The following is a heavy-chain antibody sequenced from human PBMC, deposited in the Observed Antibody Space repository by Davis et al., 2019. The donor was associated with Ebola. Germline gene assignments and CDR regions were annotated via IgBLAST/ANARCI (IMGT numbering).Heavy chain of an antibody. V-gene: IGHV3-21*01. CDR1: LFSFLSFI. CDR3: ARSSIAARPGYYYGMDE. J-gene: IGHJ6*01. D-gene: IGHD6-6*01. CDR2: ISSSSSYI. Sequence: PGGSLRLSFSSSLFSFLSFIMNWVRQAPGKGLEWVSSISSSSSYIYYADSVKGRFTISRYNAKNSLYLQMNSLRAEETAVYYCARSSIAARPGYYYGMDERGQG.